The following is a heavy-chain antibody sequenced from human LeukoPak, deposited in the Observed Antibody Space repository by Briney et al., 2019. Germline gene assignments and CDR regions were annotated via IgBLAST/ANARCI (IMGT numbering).Heavy chain of an antibody. J-gene: IGHJ4*02. Sequence: PGGSLRLSCAASGFTFSSFAMSWVRQAPGKGLEWVSAIRGSGGSTYYADSVKGRFTISRDNSKNTLHLQMNSLRAEETAAYYCAKSFYYDRSGSYVNHQFDHWGLGTLVTVSS. CDR2: IRGSGGST. CDR3: AKSFYYDRSGSYVNHQFDH. V-gene: IGHV3-23*01. CDR1: GFTFSSFA. D-gene: IGHD3-22*01.